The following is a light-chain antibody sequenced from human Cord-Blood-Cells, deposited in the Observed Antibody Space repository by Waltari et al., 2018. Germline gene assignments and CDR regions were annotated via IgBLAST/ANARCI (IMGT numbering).Light chain of an antibody. CDR1: QSVSSN. CDR2: GAS. J-gene: IGKJ1*01. Sequence: EILMSLYSSTVSVSPGETGTLSCRASQSVSSNLAWYQQKPGQAPRLLIYGASTRATGIPARSSCSGSGTEFTLNISSLQSEDFAVYYCQQYNNWPPWTFDQGTKVEIK. CDR3: QQYNNWPPWT. V-gene: IGKV3-15*01.